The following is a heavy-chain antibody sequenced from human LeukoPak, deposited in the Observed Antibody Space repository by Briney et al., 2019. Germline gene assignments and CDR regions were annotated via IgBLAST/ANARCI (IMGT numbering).Heavy chain of an antibody. V-gene: IGHV3-43*02. Sequence: RGGSLRFSCAASGFSFDDYGMHWVRQLPGKGLEWVSVISGDGGDTDYVDSVKGRFTISRDNSKDSLYLQMNSLRTEDTALYYCAKEFGYCSGSSCYRYYYYPMDVWGQGTTVTVSS. D-gene: IGHD2-15*01. CDR3: AKEFGYCSGSSCYRYYYYPMDV. J-gene: IGHJ6*02. CDR1: GFSFDDYG. CDR2: ISGDGGDT.